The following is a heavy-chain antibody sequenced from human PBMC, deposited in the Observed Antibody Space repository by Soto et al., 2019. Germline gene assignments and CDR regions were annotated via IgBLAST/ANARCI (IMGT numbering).Heavy chain of an antibody. CDR2: ISYDGSNK. Sequence: PGGSLRLSCAASGFTFSSYGMHWVRQAPGKGLEWVAVISYDGSNKYYADSVKGRFTIYRDNSKNTLYLQMNSLRAEDTAVYYCAKAQYYYDSSGYTDAFDSCAQGTMVT. V-gene: IGHV3-30*18. D-gene: IGHD3-22*01. CDR3: AKAQYYYDSSGYTDAFDS. CDR1: GFTFSSYG. J-gene: IGHJ3*02.